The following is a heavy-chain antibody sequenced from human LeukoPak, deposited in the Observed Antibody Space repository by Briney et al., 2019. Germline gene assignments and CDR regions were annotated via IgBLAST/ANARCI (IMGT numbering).Heavy chain of an antibody. J-gene: IGHJ4*02. CDR1: GFTISSYA. V-gene: IGHV3-23*01. CDR2: FSGGGGST. D-gene: IGHD3-16*02. CDR3: AKVRGIGRYSDY. Sequence: GGSLRFSCAASGFTISSYAMSWVRQAPGKGLEWVTAFSGGGGSTYYADSVKGRFTISRDNSKNTLYLQMNSLRAVDAAVYLCAKVRGIGRYSDYWGQGTLVTASS.